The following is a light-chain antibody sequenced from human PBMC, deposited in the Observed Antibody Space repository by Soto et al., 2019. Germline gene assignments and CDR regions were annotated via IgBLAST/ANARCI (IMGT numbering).Light chain of an antibody. Sequence: EIVLTQSPATLPLSPGERATLSCRASQSIGTYLAWYQQKPGQAPRLLIYDASNRATGIPARFSGGGSGTDFTLTISSLEPEDFAVYYCQQRNPLTFGGGTKVEIK. CDR2: DAS. CDR1: QSIGTY. CDR3: QQRNPLT. V-gene: IGKV3-11*01. J-gene: IGKJ4*01.